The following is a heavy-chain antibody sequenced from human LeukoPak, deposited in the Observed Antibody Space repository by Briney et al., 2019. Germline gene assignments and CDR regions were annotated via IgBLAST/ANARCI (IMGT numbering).Heavy chain of an antibody. V-gene: IGHV3-23*01. D-gene: IGHD6-19*01. CDR1: GFTFSSYA. J-gene: IGHJ6*04. CDR3: AKRPPASGWSAMDV. Sequence: PGGSLRLSCAASGFTFSSYAMSWVRQAPGKGLEWVSAISGSGGSTYYADSVKGRFTISRDNPENTLHLQMNNLRAEDSALYYCAKRPPASGWSAMDVWGKGTTVTVSS. CDR2: ISGSGGST.